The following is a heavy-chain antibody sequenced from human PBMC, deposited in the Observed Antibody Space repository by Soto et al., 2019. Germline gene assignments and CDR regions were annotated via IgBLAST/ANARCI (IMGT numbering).Heavy chain of an antibody. V-gene: IGHV1-2*04. CDR1: GYTFTGYY. J-gene: IGHJ6*02. CDR2: INPNSGGT. CDR3: AREPLYDFWSGDYYGMDV. Sequence: ASVKVSCKASGYTFTGYYMHWVRQAPGQGLEWMGWINPNSGGTNYAQKFQGWVTMTRDTSISTAYMALSRLRSDDTAVYYCAREPLYDFWSGDYYGMDVWGQGTTVTVSS. D-gene: IGHD3-3*01.